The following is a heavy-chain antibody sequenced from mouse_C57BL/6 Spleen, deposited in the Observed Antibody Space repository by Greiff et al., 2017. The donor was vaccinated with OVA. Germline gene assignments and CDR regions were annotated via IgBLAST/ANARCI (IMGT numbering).Heavy chain of an antibody. V-gene: IGHV1-15*01. CDR1: GYTFTDYE. Sequence: QVHVKQSGAELVRPGASVTLSCKASGYTFTDYEMHWVKQTPVHGLEWIGAIDPETGGTAYNQKFKGKAILTADKSSSTAYMELRSLTSEDSAVYYCTRGPLGRGFAYWGQGTLVTVSA. CDR2: IDPETGGT. J-gene: IGHJ3*01. CDR3: TRGPLGRGFAY. D-gene: IGHD4-1*01.